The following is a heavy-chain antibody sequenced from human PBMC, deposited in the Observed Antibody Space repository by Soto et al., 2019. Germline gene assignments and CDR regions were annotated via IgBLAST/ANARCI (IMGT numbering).Heavy chain of an antibody. V-gene: IGHV3-23*01. Sequence: PGGSLRLACGASGLTVRSYAMSGVRQAPGKGLEWVSAISGSGGSTYYADSVKGRFTISRDNSKNTLYLQMNSLRAEDTAVYYCAKDRGGGDYEYYFDYWGQGTLVTVSS. D-gene: IGHD4-17*01. CDR2: ISGSGGST. CDR3: AKDRGGGDYEYYFDY. J-gene: IGHJ4*02. CDR1: GLTVRSYA.